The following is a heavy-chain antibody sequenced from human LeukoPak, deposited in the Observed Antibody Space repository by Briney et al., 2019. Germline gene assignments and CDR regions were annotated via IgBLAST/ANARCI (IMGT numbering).Heavy chain of an antibody. D-gene: IGHD2-15*01. V-gene: IGHV3-30*04. J-gene: IGHJ6*02. CDR2: ISYDGSNK. Sequence: GGSLRLSCAASGFTFSSYAMHWVRQAPGKGLEWVAVISYDGSNKYYADSVKGRFTISRDDAQNSVFLQMNNLRVEDTAVYYCARVILGVAQYSGLDVWGQGTTVTVSS. CDR1: GFTFSSYA. CDR3: ARVILGVAQYSGLDV.